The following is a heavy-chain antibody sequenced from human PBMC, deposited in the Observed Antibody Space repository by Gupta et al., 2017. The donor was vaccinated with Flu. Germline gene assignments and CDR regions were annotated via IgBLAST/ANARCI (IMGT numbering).Heavy chain of an antibody. Sequence: EVQVVESGGGLVQPGGSLRLPCAASGFPFSGYSFNWVRQAPGKGLQWLSYISSSGSSKYYADSVKGRFTISRDNAKNSLYLQMNSLRDEDTAVYYCARDAAWSFDHWGQGTLVTVSS. D-gene: IGHD2-8*02. V-gene: IGHV3-48*02. J-gene: IGHJ4*02. CDR3: ARDAAWSFDH. CDR2: ISSSGSSK. CDR1: GFPFSGYS.